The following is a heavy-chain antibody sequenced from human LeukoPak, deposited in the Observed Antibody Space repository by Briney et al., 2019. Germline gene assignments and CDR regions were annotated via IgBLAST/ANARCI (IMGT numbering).Heavy chain of an antibody. Sequence: SETLSLTCAVYGGSFSGYYWSWIRQPPGKGLEWIGEINHIGKTNYNPSLESRVTISEDTSKKQFSLKLSSVTSADTAVYYCARGTRYCSSTSCREYFQYWGQGTLVTVSS. D-gene: IGHD2-2*01. CDR1: GGSFSGYY. CDR2: INHIGKT. J-gene: IGHJ1*01. V-gene: IGHV4-34*01. CDR3: ARGTRYCSSTSCREYFQY.